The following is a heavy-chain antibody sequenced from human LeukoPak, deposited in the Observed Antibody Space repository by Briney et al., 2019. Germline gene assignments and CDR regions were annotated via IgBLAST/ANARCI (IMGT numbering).Heavy chain of an antibody. V-gene: IGHV4-59*08. D-gene: IGHD6-13*01. Sequence: SETLSLTCTVSGGSISSYYWSWIRQPPGKGLEWIGYIYYSGSTNYNPSLKSRVTISVDTSKNQFSLKLSSVTAADTAVYYCARSRSPDYYYYYGMDVWGQGTTVTVSS. CDR2: IYYSGST. J-gene: IGHJ6*02. CDR1: GGSISSYY. CDR3: ARSRSPDYYYYYGMDV.